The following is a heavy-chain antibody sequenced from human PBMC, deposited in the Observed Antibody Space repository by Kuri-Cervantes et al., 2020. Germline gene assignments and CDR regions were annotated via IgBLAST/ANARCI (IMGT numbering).Heavy chain of an antibody. D-gene: IGHD6-6*01. V-gene: IGHV1-8*02. Sequence: ASVKVSCKASGYTFSNYGISWVRQAPGQGLEWMGWMNPNSGNTGYAQKFQGRVTMTRNTSISTAYMELSSLRSEDTAVYYCARHESIAAPLDYWGQGTLVTVSS. CDR2: MNPNSGNT. CDR3: ARHESIAAPLDY. CDR1: GYTFSNYG. J-gene: IGHJ4*02.